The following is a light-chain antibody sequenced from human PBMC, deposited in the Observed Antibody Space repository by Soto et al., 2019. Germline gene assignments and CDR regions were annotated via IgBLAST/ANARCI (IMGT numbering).Light chain of an antibody. Sequence: DIQMTQSPSTLSAFVGDRVTITCRASQSISSWFAWYQQKPGKAPKLLIYKASSLESGVPSRFSGSRSGTEFTLTISSLRPDEFTTFYCPLHKACWRVSQGTRVDIK. J-gene: IGKJ1*01. CDR1: QSISSW. V-gene: IGKV1-5*03. CDR3: PLHKACWR. CDR2: KAS.